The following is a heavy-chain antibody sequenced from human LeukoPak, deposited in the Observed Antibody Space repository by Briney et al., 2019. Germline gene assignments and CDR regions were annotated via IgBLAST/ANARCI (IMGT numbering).Heavy chain of an antibody. Sequence: GGSLRLSCAASGFTVSSNYMSCIRQAPGKGLEWVSYISSSGSTIYCADSVKGRFTISRDNAKNSLYLQMNSLRAEDTAVYYCARVAWDDFWSGLRFPLDYWGQGTLVTVSS. D-gene: IGHD3-3*01. CDR2: ISSSGSTI. V-gene: IGHV3-11*04. CDR3: ARVAWDDFWSGLRFPLDY. CDR1: GFTVSSNY. J-gene: IGHJ4*02.